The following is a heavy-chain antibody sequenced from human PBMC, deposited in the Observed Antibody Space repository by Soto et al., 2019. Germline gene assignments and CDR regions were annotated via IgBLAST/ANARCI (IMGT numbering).Heavy chain of an antibody. CDR2: ISGSGTTT. CDR3: GRGRGSYSFDY. J-gene: IGHJ4*02. CDR1: GFTFSGHA. D-gene: IGHD3-16*01. V-gene: IGHV3-23*01. Sequence: GGSLRLSCEASGFTFSGHAMNWVRQAPGKGLEWVASISGSGTTTYYADSVKGRFTIARDNSKNTLYLQMHSLRAEDTAVYYCGRGRGSYSFDYWGQGTLVTAPQ.